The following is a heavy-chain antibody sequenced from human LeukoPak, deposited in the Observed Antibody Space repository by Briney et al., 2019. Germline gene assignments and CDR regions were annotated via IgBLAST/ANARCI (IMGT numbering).Heavy chain of an antibody. J-gene: IGHJ4*02. Sequence: ASVKVSCKASGGTFSSYAISWVRQAPGQGLEWMGGIIPIFGTANYAQKFQGRVTITADESTSTAYMELSSLRSEDTAVYYCARVAGGSGGYYLFDYWGQGTLVTVSS. V-gene: IGHV1-69*13. CDR2: IIPIFGTA. D-gene: IGHD3-10*01. CDR1: GGTFSSYA. CDR3: ARVAGGSGGYYLFDY.